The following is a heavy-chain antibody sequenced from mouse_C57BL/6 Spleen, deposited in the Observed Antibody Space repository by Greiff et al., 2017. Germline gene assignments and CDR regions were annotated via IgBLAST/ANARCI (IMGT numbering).Heavy chain of an antibody. V-gene: IGHV1-53*01. CDR3: ARDFSYYSNYEGAY. Sequence: QVQLQQPGTELVKPGASVKLSCKASGYTFTSYWMHWVKQRPGQGLEWIGNINPSNGGTNYNEKFKSKATLTVDKSSSTAYMQLSSLTSEDAAVYYCARDFSYYSNYEGAYWGQGTLVTVSA. CDR1: GYTFTSYW. D-gene: IGHD2-5*01. J-gene: IGHJ3*01. CDR2: INPSNGGT.